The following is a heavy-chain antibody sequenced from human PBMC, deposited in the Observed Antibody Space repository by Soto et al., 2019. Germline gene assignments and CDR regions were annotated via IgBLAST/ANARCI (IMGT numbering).Heavy chain of an antibody. CDR1: GGSFSGYY. CDR2: INHSGST. V-gene: IGHV4-34*01. Sequence: SETLSLTCAVYGGSFSGYYWSWIRQPPGKGLEWIGEINHSGSTNYNPSLKSRVTISVDTSKNQFSLKLSSVTAADTAVYYCARRGTTRFLEWFGRIFDYWGQGTLVTVSS. CDR3: ARRGTTRFLEWFGRIFDY. D-gene: IGHD3-3*01. J-gene: IGHJ4*02.